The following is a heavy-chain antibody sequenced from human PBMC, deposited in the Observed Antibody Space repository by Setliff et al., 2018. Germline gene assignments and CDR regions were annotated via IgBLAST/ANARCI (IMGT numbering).Heavy chain of an antibody. CDR1: GGSISSSSYY. V-gene: IGHV4-39*01. CDR3: ARQAKSIAAPPADYYGMDV. D-gene: IGHD6-6*01. CDR2: IYYSGST. Sequence: TLSLTCTVSGGSISSSSYYWGWIRQPPGKGLEWIGSIYYSGSTYYNPSLKSRVTISVDTSKNQFSLKLSSVTAADTAVYYCARQAKSIAAPPADYYGMDVWGQGTTVTVSS. J-gene: IGHJ6*02.